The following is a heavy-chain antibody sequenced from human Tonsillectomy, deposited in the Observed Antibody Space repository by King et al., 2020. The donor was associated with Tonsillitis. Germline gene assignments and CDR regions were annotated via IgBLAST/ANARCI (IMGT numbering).Heavy chain of an antibody. J-gene: IGHJ5*02. V-gene: IGHV3-43*01. CDR2: ISWDGGST. CDR1: GFTFDDYT. Sequence: VQLVESGGVVVQPGVSLRLSCAASGFTFDDYTMHWVRQAPGKGLEWVSLISWDGGSTNYVDSVKGRFTISRDNSKNSLYMQMNSLRTEDTALYYCVKVGYSSGWLWLDTWGQGTLVTVSS. CDR3: VKVGYSSGWLWLDT. D-gene: IGHD6-19*01.